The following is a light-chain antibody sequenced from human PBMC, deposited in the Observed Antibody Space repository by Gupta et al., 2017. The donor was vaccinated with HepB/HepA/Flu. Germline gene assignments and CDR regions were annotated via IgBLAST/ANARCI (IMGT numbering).Light chain of an antibody. Sequence: QSVLTQPPSASGTPGQRVTISCSGSSSNIGSNYVYWYQQLPGTAPKLLIYRNNQRPSGVPDRFSGSKSGTSASLDIRGLRSEDEADYYWAAWDDSLSGGVFGGGTKLTVL. CDR3: AAWDDSLSGGV. J-gene: IGLJ2*01. CDR2: RNN. CDR1: SSNIGSNY. V-gene: IGLV1-47*01.